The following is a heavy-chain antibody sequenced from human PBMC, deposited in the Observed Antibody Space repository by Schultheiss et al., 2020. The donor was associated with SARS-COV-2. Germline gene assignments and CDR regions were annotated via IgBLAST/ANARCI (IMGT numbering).Heavy chain of an antibody. D-gene: IGHD2-2*02. Sequence: GESLKISCAASGFTFSSYSMNWVRQAPGKGLEWVSSISSSSSYIYYADSVKGRFTISRDNAKNSLYLQMNSLRAEDTAVYYCARAGIVVVPAAIRWSYYYYMDVWGKGTTVTVSS. J-gene: IGHJ6*03. CDR3: ARAGIVVVPAAIRWSYYYYMDV. CDR2: ISSSSSYI. V-gene: IGHV3-21*01. CDR1: GFTFSSYS.